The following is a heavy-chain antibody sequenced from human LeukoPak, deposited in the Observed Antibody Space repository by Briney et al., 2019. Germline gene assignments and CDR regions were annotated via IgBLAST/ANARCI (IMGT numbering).Heavy chain of an antibody. V-gene: IGHV3-21*01. D-gene: IGHD5-18*01. CDR1: GFTFSSYS. J-gene: IGHJ4*02. CDR2: ISSSSSYI. Sequence: PGGSLRLSCAAPGFTFSSYSMNWVRQAPGKGLEWVSSISSSSSYIYYADSVKGRFTISRDNAKNSLYLQMNSLRAEDTAVYYCARDESYSYGYFFDYWGQGTLVTVSS. CDR3: ARDESYSYGYFFDY.